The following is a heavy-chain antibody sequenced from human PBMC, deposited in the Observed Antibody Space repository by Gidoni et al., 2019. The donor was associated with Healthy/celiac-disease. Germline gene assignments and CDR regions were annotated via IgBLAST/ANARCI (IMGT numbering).Heavy chain of an antibody. J-gene: IGHJ6*02. CDR3: ARDKSSSWLMEYYYYGMDV. D-gene: IGHD6-13*01. Sequence: QVQLVQSGAEVQTPGSSVKVSCKASGGTFSSYAISWVRQAPGHGLEWMGGIIPIFGTANYAQKFQGRVTITADESTSTAYMELSSLRSEDTAVYDCARDKSSSWLMEYYYYGMDVWGQGTTVTVSS. V-gene: IGHV1-69*01. CDR2: IIPIFGTA. CDR1: GGTFSSYA.